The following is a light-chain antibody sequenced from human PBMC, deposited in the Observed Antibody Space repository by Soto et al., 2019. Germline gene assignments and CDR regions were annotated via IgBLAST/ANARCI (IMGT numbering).Light chain of an antibody. Sequence: QSALTQPASVSGSPGESITISCTGTSSDVGGYNYVSWYQQHPGKAPKLMIYEVRNRPSGVSNRSSGSKSGNTASLTISGLQAEDDADDYCSSYTGSSTPYVFGTGTKLTFL. CDR2: EVR. CDR3: SSYTGSSTPYV. CDR1: SSDVGGYNY. V-gene: IGLV2-14*01. J-gene: IGLJ1*01.